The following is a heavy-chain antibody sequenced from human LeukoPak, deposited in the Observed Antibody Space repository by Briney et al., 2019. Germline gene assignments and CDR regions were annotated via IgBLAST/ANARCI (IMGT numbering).Heavy chain of an antibody. Sequence: GGSLRLSCAASGFTFSSYNMNWVRQAPGKGLEWVSYISSSSSTVYYADSVKGRFTISRDNAKNSLYLQMNSLRAEDTAVYYCARLKDAFDIWGQGTMVTVSS. V-gene: IGHV3-48*01. J-gene: IGHJ3*02. CDR3: ARLKDAFDI. CDR2: ISSSSSTV. CDR1: GFTFSSYN.